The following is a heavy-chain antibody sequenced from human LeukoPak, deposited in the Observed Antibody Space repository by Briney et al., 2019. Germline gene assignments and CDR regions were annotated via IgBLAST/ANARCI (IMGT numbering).Heavy chain of an antibody. Sequence: SEPLSLTCTVSGGSFSSYYWSWIRQPPGKGLEWIGYIYYSGNTYYNPSLKSRVTISVDTSKNQSSLKVNSVTAADTAVYYCARTKPLDPFDFWGQGTLVTVSS. V-gene: IGHV4-59*01. CDR1: GGSFSSYY. CDR3: ARTKPLDPFDF. CDR2: IYYSGNT. J-gene: IGHJ3*01.